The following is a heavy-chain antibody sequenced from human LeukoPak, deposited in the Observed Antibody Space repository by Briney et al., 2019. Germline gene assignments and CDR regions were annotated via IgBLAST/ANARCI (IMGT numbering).Heavy chain of an antibody. CDR1: GFTFSSYS. J-gene: IGHJ4*02. CDR3: AKEHSSGWPSLDS. D-gene: IGHD6-19*01. Sequence: GGSLRLSCAASGFTFSSYSMHWVRQAPGKGLEWVAVMSNDGRGKSYVDSVKGRFTISRDNSKNTLYLQMNSLRTEDTALYYCAKEHSSGWPSLDSWGQGTLVTVSS. CDR2: MSNDGRGK. V-gene: IGHV3-30*18.